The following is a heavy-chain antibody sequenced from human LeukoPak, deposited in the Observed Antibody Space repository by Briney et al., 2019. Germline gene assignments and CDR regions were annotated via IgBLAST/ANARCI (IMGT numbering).Heavy chain of an antibody. V-gene: IGHV4-59*12. CDR1: GGSISSYY. Sequence: PSETLSLTCTVSGGSISSYYWSWIRQPPGKGLEWIGYIYYSGSTNYNPSLKSRVTISVDTSKNQFSLKLSSVTAADTAVYYCARDSDSSSWYYANWGQGTLVTVSS. CDR3: ARDSDSSSWYYAN. CDR2: IYYSGST. J-gene: IGHJ4*02. D-gene: IGHD6-13*01.